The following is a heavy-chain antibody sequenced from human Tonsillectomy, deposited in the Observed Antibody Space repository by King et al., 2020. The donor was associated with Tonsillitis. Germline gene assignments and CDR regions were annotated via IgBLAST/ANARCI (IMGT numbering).Heavy chain of an antibody. CDR1: GYTFTGYA. J-gene: IGHJ5*02. CDR3: ARDRRSITSAGAYNWFDP. V-gene: IGHV1-3*01. CDR2: INVGNGNT. D-gene: IGHD6-13*01. Sequence: QLVQSGAEVKKPGASVKVSCKASGYTFTGYAMHWVRQAPGQRLEWMGWINVGNGNTKYSQKFQGRVTITRDTSANTACMDLSSLRSEDTAVYYCARDRRSITSAGAYNWFDPWGQGTLVTVSS.